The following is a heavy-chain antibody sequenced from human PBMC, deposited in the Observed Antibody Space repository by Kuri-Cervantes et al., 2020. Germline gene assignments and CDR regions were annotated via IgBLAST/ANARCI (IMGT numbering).Heavy chain of an antibody. CDR3: AKDRRAYCSSTSCYTGLFDY. CDR1: GFTVSSNY. J-gene: IGHJ4*02. D-gene: IGHD2-2*02. CDR2: ISYDGSNK. Sequence: LSLTCAASGFTVSSNYMSWVRQAPGKGLEWVAVISYDGSNKYYADSVKGRFTISRDNSKNTLYLQMNSLRAEDTAVYYCAKDRRAYCSSTSCYTGLFDYWSQGTLVTVSS. V-gene: IGHV3-30*18.